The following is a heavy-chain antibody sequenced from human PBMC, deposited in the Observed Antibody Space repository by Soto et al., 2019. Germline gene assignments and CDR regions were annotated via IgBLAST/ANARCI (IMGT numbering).Heavy chain of an antibody. CDR3: AKDYDHRGLRSGYSRFDY. D-gene: IGHD3-22*01. Sequence: EVQLVESGGVVVQPGGSLRLSCAASGFTFDDYTMHWVRQAPGKGLEWVSLISWDGGSTYYADSVKGRFTISRDNSKKSLYLKMNSLRTEDTALYYCAKDYDHRGLRSGYSRFDYWGQGTLVTVSS. CDR1: GFTFDDYT. V-gene: IGHV3-43*01. CDR2: ISWDGGST. J-gene: IGHJ4*02.